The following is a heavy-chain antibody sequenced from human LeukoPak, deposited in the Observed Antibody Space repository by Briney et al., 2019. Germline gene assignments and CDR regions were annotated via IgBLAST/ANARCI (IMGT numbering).Heavy chain of an antibody. V-gene: IGHV4-59*01. J-gene: IGHJ4*02. Sequence: SETLSLTCTVSDDSISDYYRGWIRQPPGKGLEWIGYFHNSGTSTYNLSLKSRVTISADTSKNQFSLKLNSMTTADTAVYYCTRGAGWLIDYWGQGILVTVSS. CDR3: TRGAGWLIDY. D-gene: IGHD3-16*01. CDR2: FHNSGTS. CDR1: DDSISDYY.